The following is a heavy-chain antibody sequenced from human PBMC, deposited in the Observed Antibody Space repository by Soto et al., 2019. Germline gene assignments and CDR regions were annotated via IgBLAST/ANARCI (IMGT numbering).Heavy chain of an antibody. Sequence: GGSLRLSCEASGFRFNSYSMNWVRQAPQKGLEWVSLIDARSNYIYYADSVKGRFTISRDNARNSLYLQMDSLRVEDTAVYYCVRDNEMAGATSAFEYWGQGTPVTVFS. CDR3: VRDNEMAGATSAFEY. J-gene: IGHJ4*02. D-gene: IGHD1-26*01. CDR2: IDARSNYI. V-gene: IGHV3-21*06. CDR1: GFRFNSYS.